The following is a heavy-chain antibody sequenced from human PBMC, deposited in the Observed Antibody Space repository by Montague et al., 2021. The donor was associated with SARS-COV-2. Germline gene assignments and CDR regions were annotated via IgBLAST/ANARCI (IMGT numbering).Heavy chain of an antibody. CDR3: ARIPFGYYGMDV. J-gene: IGHJ6*02. Sequence: SETLSLTCALSADSISSSNCWSWVRQRPGKGLEWIAEIYHSGGTXYNPSLKSRVTISVDKSKNQFSLKLSSVTAADTAVYYCARIPFGYYGMDVWGQGTTVTVSS. D-gene: IGHD3-16*01. CDR1: ADSISSSNC. CDR2: IYHSGGT. V-gene: IGHV4-4*02.